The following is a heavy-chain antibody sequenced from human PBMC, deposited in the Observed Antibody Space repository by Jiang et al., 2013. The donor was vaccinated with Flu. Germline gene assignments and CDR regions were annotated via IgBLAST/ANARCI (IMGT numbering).Heavy chain of an antibody. V-gene: IGHV3-30*01. CDR3: AREDYGNYYFDC. CDR1: GFTFSSYV. Sequence: QLLESGGGVVQPGRSLRLSCAASGFTFSSYVMYWVRQAPGKGLEWVAGISNDESDKYYADSVKGRFTISRDNSNNTLYLQMKSLRIEDTALYYCAREDYGNYYFDCWGQGTLVTVSS. CDR2: ISNDESDK. D-gene: IGHD3-16*01. J-gene: IGHJ4*02.